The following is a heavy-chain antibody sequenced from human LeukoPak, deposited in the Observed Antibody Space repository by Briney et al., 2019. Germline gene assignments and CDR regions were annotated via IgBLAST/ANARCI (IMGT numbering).Heavy chain of an antibody. CDR3: ARPHCSSTSCPFDY. D-gene: IGHD2-2*01. J-gene: IGHJ4*02. Sequence: WETLSLTCTVSGVSISSSSYYWGWIRQPPGKGLEWIGSIYYSGSNYYNPSLKSRVTRSVDTSKNQFSLKLSSVTAADTAVYYCARPHCSSTSCPFDYWGQGTLVTVSS. CDR1: GVSISSSSYY. CDR2: IYYSGSN. V-gene: IGHV4-39*01.